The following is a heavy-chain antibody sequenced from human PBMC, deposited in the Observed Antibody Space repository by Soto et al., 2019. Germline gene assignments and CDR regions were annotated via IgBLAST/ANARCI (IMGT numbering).Heavy chain of an antibody. CDR3: ARFVDTVTTIHHYYGMDV. Sequence: QVQLVQSGAEVKKPGSSVKVSCKASGGTFSSYAISWVRQAPGQGLEWMGGIIPIFGTANYAQKFQGRVTITADESTSTAYMELSSLRSEDTAVYYCARFVDTVTTIHHYYGMDVWGQGTTVTVSS. D-gene: IGHD4-17*01. V-gene: IGHV1-69*01. CDR2: IIPIFGTA. J-gene: IGHJ6*02. CDR1: GGTFSSYA.